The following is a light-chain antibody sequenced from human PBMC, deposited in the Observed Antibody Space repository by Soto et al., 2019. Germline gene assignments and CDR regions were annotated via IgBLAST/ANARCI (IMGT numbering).Light chain of an antibody. CDR2: TTN. CDR3: AAWDDSLNGHV. CDR1: SPNIGTSS. Sequence: QSVLTQPHSASGTPGQRVTISCSGSSPNIGTSSVHWFQQLPGTAPKLLISTTNQRPSGVPERFSGSKSGTSAPLAISGLQSEDEADYYCAAWDDSLNGHVFGTGTKVTVL. J-gene: IGLJ1*01. V-gene: IGLV1-44*01.